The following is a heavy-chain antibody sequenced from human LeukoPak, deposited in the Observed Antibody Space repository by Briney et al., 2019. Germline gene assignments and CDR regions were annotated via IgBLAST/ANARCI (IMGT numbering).Heavy chain of an antibody. J-gene: IGHJ4*02. Sequence: GGPLRLSCAASGFTVSSNYMTWVRQAPGKGLEWVSVILGGGGTYYADSVKGRFTISRDNSKNTLYLQMNSLRAEDTAVYYCARGLVLTYYYFESWGQGTLVTVS. CDR1: GFTVSSNY. CDR3: ARGLVLTYYYFES. D-gene: IGHD2-8*02. CDR2: ILGGGGT. V-gene: IGHV3-66*01.